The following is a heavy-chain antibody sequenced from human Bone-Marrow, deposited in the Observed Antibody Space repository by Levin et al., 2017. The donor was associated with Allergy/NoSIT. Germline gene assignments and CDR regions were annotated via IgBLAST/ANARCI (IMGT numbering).Heavy chain of an antibody. Sequence: SETLSLTCNVSGGSVNSGTYSWSWIRQPPGGGLEWIGYIYYSGSTNYNPSLKSRVTISVDTSKNQFSLKLSSVTTADTAVYYCAGGQRWLLLHYWGQGTLVTVSS. CDR2: IYYSGST. D-gene: IGHD5-24*01. V-gene: IGHV4-61*01. CDR3: AGGQRWLLLHY. CDR1: GGSVNSGTYS. J-gene: IGHJ4*02.